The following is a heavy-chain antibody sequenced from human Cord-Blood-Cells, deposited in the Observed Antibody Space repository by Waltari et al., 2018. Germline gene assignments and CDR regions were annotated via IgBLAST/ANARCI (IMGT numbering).Heavy chain of an antibody. CDR1: GYTFTSYD. D-gene: IGHD2-8*01. J-gene: IGHJ4*02. CDR3: ARVGGYCTNGVCYTDY. V-gene: IGHV1-8*03. Sequence: QVQLVQSGAEVKKPGASVKVSCKASGYTFTSYDINWVRQATGQGLEWMGWRNPNSGNTGYAQKFQGRVTITRNTSISTAYMELSSLRSEDTAVYYCARVGGYCTNGVCYTDYWGQGTLVTVSS. CDR2: RNPNSGNT.